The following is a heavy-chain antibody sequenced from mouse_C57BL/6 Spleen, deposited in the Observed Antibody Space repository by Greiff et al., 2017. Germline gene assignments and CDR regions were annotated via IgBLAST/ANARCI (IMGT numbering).Heavy chain of an antibody. D-gene: IGHD2-2*01. CDR2: IDPSDSYT. CDR3: ARRGLRRVWYFDV. J-gene: IGHJ1*03. Sequence: QGLEWIGEIDPSDSYTNYNQKFKGMATLTVDTSSSTAYMQLSSLTSEDSAVYYCARRGLRRVWYFDVWGTGTTVTVSS. V-gene: IGHV1-50*01.